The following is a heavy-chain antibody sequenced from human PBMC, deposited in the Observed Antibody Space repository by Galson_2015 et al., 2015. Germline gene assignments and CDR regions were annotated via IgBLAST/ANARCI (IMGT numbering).Heavy chain of an antibody. CDR2: ISGSGGST. D-gene: IGHD2-15*01. CDR1: GFTFSSYA. CDR3: AKGGTNSSRGSRYCRGGSGRKNYYFDY. Sequence: SLRLSCAASGFTFSSYAMSWVRQAPGKGLEWVSAISGSGGSTYYADSVKGRFTISRDNSKNTLYLQMNSRRAEDTAVYYCAKGGTNSSRGSRYCRGGSGRKNYYFDYWGQGTLVTASS. V-gene: IGHV3-23*01. J-gene: IGHJ4*02.